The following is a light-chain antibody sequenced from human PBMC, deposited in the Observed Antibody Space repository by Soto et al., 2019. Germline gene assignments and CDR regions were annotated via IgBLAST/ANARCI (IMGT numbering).Light chain of an antibody. V-gene: IGLV1-40*01. CDR2: GNN. Sequence: QSVLTQPPSVSGAPGQRVTISCTGSSSNIGAGYDVHWYQQLPGTAPKLLIYGNNNRPSGVPDRFSGSKSGTSASLAITGLQAEDEADYYCQSYDSSPLFGGGTQLTVL. J-gene: IGLJ2*01. CDR1: SSNIGAGYD. CDR3: QSYDSSPL.